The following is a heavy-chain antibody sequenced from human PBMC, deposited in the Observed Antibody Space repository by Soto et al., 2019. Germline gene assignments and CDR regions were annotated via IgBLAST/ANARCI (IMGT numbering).Heavy chain of an antibody. CDR2: ISGSGGST. V-gene: IGHV3-23*01. CDR1: GFSFSSYA. Sequence: GESLKISCAASGFSFSSYAMSWVRQAPGKGLEWVSVISGSGGSTYYADSVKGRFTISRDNPKNTLYLQMNSLRAEDTAVYYCVKDVLYNMDVWGKGTTVTVSS. CDR3: VKDVLYNMDV. D-gene: IGHD2-2*02. J-gene: IGHJ6*03.